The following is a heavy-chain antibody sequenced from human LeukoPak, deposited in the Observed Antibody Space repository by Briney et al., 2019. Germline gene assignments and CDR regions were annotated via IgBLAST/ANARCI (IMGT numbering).Heavy chain of an antibody. D-gene: IGHD4-11*01. CDR2: INHSGSA. V-gene: IGHV4-34*01. CDR3: ARRRLPRPFDY. Sequence: SETLSLTCTVYGGSFSGYYWSWIRQPPGKGLEWIGEINHSGSANYNPSLKSRVTISVDTSKNQFPLKLSSVTAADTAVYYCARRRLPRPFDYWGQGTLVTVSS. CDR1: GGSFSGYY. J-gene: IGHJ4*02.